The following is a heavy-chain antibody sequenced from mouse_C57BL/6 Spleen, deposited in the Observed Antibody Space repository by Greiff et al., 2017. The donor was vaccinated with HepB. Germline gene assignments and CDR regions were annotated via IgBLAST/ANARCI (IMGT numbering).Heavy chain of an antibody. CDR3: ESRRTMVRRRYIDD. Sequence: VQLQQSVAELVRPGASVKLSCTASGFNIKNTYMHWVKQRPEQGLEWIGRIDPANGNTKYAPKFQGKATITADTSTNTAYLKLNSLTSKDTAIYDCESRRTMVRRRYIDDWGKGTTVTVSS. CDR1: GFNIKNTY. V-gene: IGHV14-3*01. D-gene: IGHD2-2*01. J-gene: IGHJ1*03. CDR2: IDPANGNT.